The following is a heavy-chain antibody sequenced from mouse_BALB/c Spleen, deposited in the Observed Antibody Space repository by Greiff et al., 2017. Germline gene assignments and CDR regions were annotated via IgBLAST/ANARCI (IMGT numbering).Heavy chain of an antibody. Sequence: EVKLMESGAELVKPGASVKLSCTASGFNIKDTYMHWVKQRPEQGLEWIGRIDPANGNTKYDPKFQGKATITADTSSNTAYLQLSSLTSEDTAVYYCARDGYDDWYFDVWGAGTTVTVSS. J-gene: IGHJ1*01. V-gene: IGHV14-3*02. CDR1: GFNIKDTY. CDR3: ARDGYDDWYFDV. D-gene: IGHD2-2*01. CDR2: IDPANGNT.